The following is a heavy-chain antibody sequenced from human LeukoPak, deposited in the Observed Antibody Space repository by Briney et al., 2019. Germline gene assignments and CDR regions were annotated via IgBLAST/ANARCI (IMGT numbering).Heavy chain of an antibody. J-gene: IGHJ3*02. CDR1: GYTFTSYA. D-gene: IGHD2-21*02. Sequence: ASVKVSCKASGYTFTSYAMHWVRQAPGQRLEWMGWINAGNGNTKYSQKFQGRVTITRDTSASTAYMELSSLRSEDTAVYDCARDIVVVTANGREDDAFDIWGQGTMVTVSS. CDR2: INAGNGNT. V-gene: IGHV1-3*01. CDR3: ARDIVVVTANGREDDAFDI.